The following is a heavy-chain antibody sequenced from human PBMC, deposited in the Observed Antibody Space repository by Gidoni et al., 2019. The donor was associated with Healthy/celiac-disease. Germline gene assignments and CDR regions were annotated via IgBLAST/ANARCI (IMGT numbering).Heavy chain of an antibody. Sequence: QVQLQQWGAGLLKPSETRSRTCAVYGGSFSGNDWSWIRQPTGKGLEWMGEINHSESTNYNPSLQSRVTISVDTSKNQFSLKLSSVTAADTAVYYCARGPRLLWFGELFRSHDYWGQGTLVTVSS. D-gene: IGHD3-10*01. J-gene: IGHJ4*02. V-gene: IGHV4-34*01. CDR1: GGSFSGND. CDR3: ARGPRLLWFGELFRSHDY. CDR2: INHSEST.